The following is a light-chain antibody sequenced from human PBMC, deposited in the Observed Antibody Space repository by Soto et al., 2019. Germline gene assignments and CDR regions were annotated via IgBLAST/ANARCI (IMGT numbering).Light chain of an antibody. CDR1: NSDIGFYNY. Sequence: QSVLTQPASVSGSPGQSITISCTGTNSDIGFYNYVSWYQQHPGEAPKLIIYEVAKRPSGVSSRFSGSKSGNTASLTISGLQAEDAADYHCSSYTSSSPLYVFGTGTKVTVL. CDR2: EVA. J-gene: IGLJ1*01. V-gene: IGLV2-14*01. CDR3: SSYTSSSPLYV.